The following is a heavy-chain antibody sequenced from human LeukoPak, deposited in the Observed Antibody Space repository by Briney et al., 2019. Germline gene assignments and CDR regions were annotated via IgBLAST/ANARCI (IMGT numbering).Heavy chain of an antibody. CDR1: GFTFSDSA. D-gene: IGHD3-10*01. J-gene: IGHJ6*03. CDR2: INHSGST. V-gene: IGHV4-34*01. Sequence: GSLRLSCAASGFTFSDSAIHWVRQAPGKGLEWIGEINHSGSTKYNPSLKSRLTTSVDTSKNQFSLKLSSVTAADTAVYYCARRVGRWFGERAYYYHYMDVWGKGTTVTISS. CDR3: ARRVGRWFGERAYYYHYMDV.